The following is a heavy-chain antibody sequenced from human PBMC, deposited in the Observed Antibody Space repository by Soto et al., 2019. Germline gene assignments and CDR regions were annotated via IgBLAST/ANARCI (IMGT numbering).Heavy chain of an antibody. V-gene: IGHV3-30-3*01. D-gene: IGHD6-13*01. CDR3: ARAAAAAYLPD. Sequence: PGGSLRLSCAASGFTFSSYAMHWVRQAPGKGLEWVAVISYDGSNKYYADSVKGRFTISRDNSKNTLYLQMNSLRAEDTAVYYCARAAAAAYLPDWGQGTLVTVSS. CDR2: ISYDGSNK. J-gene: IGHJ4*02. CDR1: GFTFSSYA.